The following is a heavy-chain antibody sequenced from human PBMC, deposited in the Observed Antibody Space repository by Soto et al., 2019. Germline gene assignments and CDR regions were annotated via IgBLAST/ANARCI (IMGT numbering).Heavy chain of an antibody. CDR1: GYTFTSYA. Sequence: QVQLVQSGAEVKKPGASVQVSCKASGYTFTSYAMHWVRQAPGQRLEWMGWINAGNGNTKYSQKFQGRVTITRDTSASTAYMERSSLRSEDTAVYYCARDGAVAGSYYFDYWGQGTLVTVSS. D-gene: IGHD6-19*01. CDR2: INAGNGNT. J-gene: IGHJ4*02. CDR3: ARDGAVAGSYYFDY. V-gene: IGHV1-3*01.